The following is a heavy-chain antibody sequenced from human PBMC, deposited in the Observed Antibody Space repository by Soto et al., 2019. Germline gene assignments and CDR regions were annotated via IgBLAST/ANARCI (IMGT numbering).Heavy chain of an antibody. J-gene: IGHJ6*02. CDR3: ARAPPYCSGGSCYSGFGMDV. Sequence: QVQLQQWGAGLLKPSETLSLTCAVYGGSFSGYYWSWIRQPPGKGLEWIGEINHSGSTNYNPSLKRRVTISVDPSKNQFSLKLSSVTAADTAVYYCARAPPYCSGGSCYSGFGMDVWGQGTTVTVSS. D-gene: IGHD2-15*01. V-gene: IGHV4-34*01. CDR1: GGSFSGYY. CDR2: INHSGST.